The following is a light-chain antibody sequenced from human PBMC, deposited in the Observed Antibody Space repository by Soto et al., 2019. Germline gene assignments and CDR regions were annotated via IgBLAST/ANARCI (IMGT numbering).Light chain of an antibody. CDR1: QDISNY. Sequence: DIQMTQSPSSLSASVGDIVTITCQASQDISNYLYWYQQKPGKAPKLLIYDTSNLETGVPSRFSGSGTCTHCTFTISNLQTEGIATYFCQQYDYFRQTFGGGTLVEIK. CDR2: DTS. V-gene: IGKV1-33*01. CDR3: QQYDYFRQT. J-gene: IGKJ4*01.